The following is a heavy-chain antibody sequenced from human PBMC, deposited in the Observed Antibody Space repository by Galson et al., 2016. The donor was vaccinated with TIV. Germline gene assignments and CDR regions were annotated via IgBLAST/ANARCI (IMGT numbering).Heavy chain of an antibody. CDR1: GFTFSRYA. CDR3: VRDGSYYAGSGSPSMEV. D-gene: IGHD3-10*01. Sequence: SLRLSCAASGFTFSRYAMHWVRQAPGKGLEWLAVISFDASSKWYADSVKGRFTVSIDTSKDTLYLQVDTLRPEDTAVYYCVRDGSYYAGSGSPSMEVWGHGTAVSVSS. CDR2: ISFDASSK. J-gene: IGHJ6*02. V-gene: IGHV3-30*04.